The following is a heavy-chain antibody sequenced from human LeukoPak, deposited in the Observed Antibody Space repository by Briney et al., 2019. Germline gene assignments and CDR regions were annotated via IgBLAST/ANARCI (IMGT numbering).Heavy chain of an antibody. CDR3: AKARSYCGGDCSLYAFDI. D-gene: IGHD2-21*01. V-gene: IGHV3-23*01. J-gene: IGHJ3*02. CDR2: ISASGSKP. Sequence: GGSLRLSCAASGFAFSSYGMSWVRQAPGKGLEWVAAISASGSKPHYSDSVKGRFFISRDNSKNTLYLQMNSLRAEDTAVYYCAKARSYCGGDCSLYAFDIWGQGTMVTVSS. CDR1: GFAFSSYG.